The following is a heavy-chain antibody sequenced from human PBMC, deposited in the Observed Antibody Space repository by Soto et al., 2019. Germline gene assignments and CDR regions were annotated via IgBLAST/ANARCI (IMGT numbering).Heavy chain of an antibody. V-gene: IGHV4-39*01. CDR1: GDSISSTSYY. CDR3: ARSRGSYNWFDS. Sequence: SETLSLTCTVSGDSISSTSYYWAWIRQPPGKGLEWIGSIYYSGTTNYNPSLKSRLTISGDTSKNQFSLNLSSVTAADTAVYYCARSRGSYNWFDSWGQGPLVTVSS. D-gene: IGHD1-26*01. CDR2: IYYSGTT. J-gene: IGHJ5*01.